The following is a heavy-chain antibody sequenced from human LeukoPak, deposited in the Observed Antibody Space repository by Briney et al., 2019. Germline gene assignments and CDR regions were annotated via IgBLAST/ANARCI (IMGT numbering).Heavy chain of an antibody. D-gene: IGHD3-22*01. V-gene: IGHV1-8*01. CDR1: GYTFTSYD. J-gene: IGHJ4*02. Sequence: GASVKVSCKASGYTFTSYDINWVRQATGQGLEWMGWMNPNSGNTGYAQKFQGRVTMTRNTSISTAYMELSSLRSEDTAVYYCARALSNRVHYYDSSGPKLVGYWGQGTLVTVSS. CDR3: ARALSNRVHYYDSSGPKLVGY. CDR2: MNPNSGNT.